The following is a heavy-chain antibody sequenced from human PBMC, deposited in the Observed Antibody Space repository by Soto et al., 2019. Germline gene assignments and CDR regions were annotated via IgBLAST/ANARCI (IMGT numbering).Heavy chain of an antibody. V-gene: IGHV3-64D*06. CDR3: VALSYYDMDV. D-gene: IGHD3-3*02. Sequence: PGGSLRLSCSASGFTFSSYAMHWLRQGAGKRLEYVSAIGNDASTYYADSVKGRFTVSRDNSKHTVYLQMSSLRAEDTAVYYCVALSYYDMDVWGQGTTVTVSS. CDR1: GFTFSSYA. J-gene: IGHJ6*02. CDR2: IGNDAST.